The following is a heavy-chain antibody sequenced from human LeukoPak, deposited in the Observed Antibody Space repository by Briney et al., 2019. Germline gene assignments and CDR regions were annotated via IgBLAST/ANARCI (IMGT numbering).Heavy chain of an antibody. CDR3: AREYYYDSSGYYLHY. D-gene: IGHD3-22*01. J-gene: IGHJ4*02. V-gene: IGHV3-33*01. CDR1: GFTFSSYG. CDR2: IWYDGGNK. Sequence: PGGSLRLSCAASGFTFSSYGMHWVRQAPGKGLEWVAVIWYDGGNKYYADSVKGRFTISRDNSKNTLYLQMNSLRAEDTAVYYCAREYYYDSSGYYLHYWGQGTLVTVSS.